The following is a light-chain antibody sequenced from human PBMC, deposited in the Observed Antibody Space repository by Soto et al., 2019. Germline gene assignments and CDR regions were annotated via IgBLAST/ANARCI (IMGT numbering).Light chain of an antibody. Sequence: QSALTQPASVSGSPGQSITISCTGTSSDIGGYNSVSWYQQHPGRAPRLIIYEVTNRPSGVSNRFSASKSGNTASLTISGLQAEDEADDYCTSYTPIVTLGSVFGTG. J-gene: IGLJ1*01. CDR2: EVT. V-gene: IGLV2-14*01. CDR3: TSYTPIVTLGSV. CDR1: SSDIGGYNS.